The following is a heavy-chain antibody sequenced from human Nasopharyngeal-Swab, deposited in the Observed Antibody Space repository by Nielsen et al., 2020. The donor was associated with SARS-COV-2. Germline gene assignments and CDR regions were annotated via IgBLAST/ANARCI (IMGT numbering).Heavy chain of an antibody. Sequence: SETLSLTCSLNGVSFSGYHWGWIRQSPGKRLEWIGDITRSGNTNYNPALKGRVIMSVATSKDEFSLKLTSVTAADTAIYFCARVNNGGGIVPASYSFFMDVWGKGTPVAVSS. J-gene: IGHJ6*03. D-gene: IGHD2-2*01. V-gene: IGHV4-34*01. CDR1: GVSFSGYH. CDR3: ARVNNGGGIVPASYSFFMDV. CDR2: ITRSGNT.